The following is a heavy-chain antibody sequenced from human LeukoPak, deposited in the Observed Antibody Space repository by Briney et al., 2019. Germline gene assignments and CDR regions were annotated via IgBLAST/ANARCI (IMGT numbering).Heavy chain of an antibody. CDR2: IKQDGSEK. V-gene: IGHV3-7*01. CDR3: ARLTYYYDSSGYYYEVFDY. Sequence: PGGSLRLSCAASGFTFSSYWMSWVRQAPGKGLERVANIKQDGSEKYYVDSVKGRFTISRDNAKNSLYLQMNSLRAEDTAVYYCARLTYYYDSSGYYYEVFDYWGQGTLVTVSS. CDR1: GFTFSSYW. J-gene: IGHJ4*02. D-gene: IGHD3-22*01.